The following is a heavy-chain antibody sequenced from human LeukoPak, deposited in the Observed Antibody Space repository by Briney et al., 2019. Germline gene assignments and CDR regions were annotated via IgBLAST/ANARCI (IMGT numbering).Heavy chain of an antibody. Sequence: SGGSLRLSCVASGFIFSNYWMSWVRQVPGKGLEWVANMKQDGREKYLVDSVKGRFTISRDNAKNSVYLQMNSLTDEDTGVYYCARDRVPITIFHAEFDYWGQGTLVTVSS. CDR1: GFIFSNYW. D-gene: IGHD3-9*01. CDR3: ARDRVPITIFHAEFDY. V-gene: IGHV3-7*01. J-gene: IGHJ4*02. CDR2: MKQDGREK.